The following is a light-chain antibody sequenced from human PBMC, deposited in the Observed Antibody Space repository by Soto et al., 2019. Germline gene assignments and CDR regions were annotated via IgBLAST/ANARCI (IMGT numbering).Light chain of an antibody. CDR3: QQSYTAPFLT. CDR1: QSIGTY. V-gene: IGKV1-39*01. J-gene: IGKJ4*01. Sequence: DIQMTQSPSSLSASVGDRVTITCRASQSIGTYVNWYQQKPGTAPKVVIHGASSLQSGVPSRFSGGGSGTEFTLTISSLQPEDFATYYCQQSYTAPFLTFGGGTRVEIK. CDR2: GAS.